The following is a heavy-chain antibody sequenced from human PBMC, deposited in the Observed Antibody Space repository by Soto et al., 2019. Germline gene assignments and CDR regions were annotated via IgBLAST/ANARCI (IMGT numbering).Heavy chain of an antibody. J-gene: IGHJ5*01. CDR3: AREKHPWVAVPVRQLKSTWWFDS. Sequence: SETLSLTCGVYGESFSVYYWSWIPQPPGKGLEWFGEINHSGSTNYNPSLKSRVTISVDTSKNHLSLKLSSVTAADTAVYYCAREKHPWVAVPVRQLKSTWWFDSWGQGTLVTVS. CDR1: GESFSVYY. CDR2: INHSGST. V-gene: IGHV4-34*01. D-gene: IGHD6-19*01.